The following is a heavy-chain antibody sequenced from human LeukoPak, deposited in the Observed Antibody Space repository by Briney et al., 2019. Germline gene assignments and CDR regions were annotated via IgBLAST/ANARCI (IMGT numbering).Heavy chain of an antibody. CDR2: ISSSGST. CDR1: GDSISSGDYY. Sequence: SETLSLTCTVSGDSISSGDYYWSWIRQPAGKGLEWIGRISSSGSTNYNPSLKSRVTISVDTSKNQFSLKLSSVTAADTAVYFCARGPYCYDSSGAFDIWGQGTMVTVSS. CDR3: ARGPYCYDSSGAFDI. J-gene: IGHJ3*02. D-gene: IGHD3-22*01. V-gene: IGHV4-61*02.